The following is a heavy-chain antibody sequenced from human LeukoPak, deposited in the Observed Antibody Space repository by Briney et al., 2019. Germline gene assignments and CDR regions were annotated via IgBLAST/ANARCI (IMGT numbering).Heavy chain of an antibody. CDR3: AKDPRTGAVSGIFYFDY. J-gene: IGHJ4*02. Sequence: GGSLRLSCAASGFNVGSNYMSWVRQAPGKGLEWVSVIYSGGSTYYADSVKGRFTISRDNARNSLYLQMNSLRAEDTAVYYCAKDPRTGAVSGIFYFDYWGQGTLLTVSS. CDR2: IYSGGST. V-gene: IGHV3-53*01. CDR1: GFNVGSNY. D-gene: IGHD6-19*01.